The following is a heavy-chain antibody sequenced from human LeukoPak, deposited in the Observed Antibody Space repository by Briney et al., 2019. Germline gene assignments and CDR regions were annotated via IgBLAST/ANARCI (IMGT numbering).Heavy chain of an antibody. Sequence: GGTLRLSCAASGFTFSSYGMSWVRQAPGKGLEWVSAISGSGGSTYYADSVKGRFTISRDNSKNTLYLRMNSLRAEDAAVYYCARDYSKRGNWEIQGGPWGQGTLVTVSS. J-gene: IGHJ5*02. D-gene: IGHD7-27*01. CDR3: ARDYSKRGNWEIQGGP. V-gene: IGHV3-23*01. CDR1: GFTFSSYG. CDR2: ISGSGGST.